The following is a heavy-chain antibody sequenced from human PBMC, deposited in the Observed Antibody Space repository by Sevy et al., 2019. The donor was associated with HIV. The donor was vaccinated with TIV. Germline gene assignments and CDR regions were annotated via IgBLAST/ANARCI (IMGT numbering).Heavy chain of an antibody. D-gene: IGHD3-10*01. Sequence: ASVKVYCKASGYTFTGYYVHWVRRAPGQGLEWMGWINPSSGGTNYGQKFHGRVTMTRDTSITTAYMELNSLRSDDTAVYYCARSVYGSGTYLNDYWGQGTLVTVSS. CDR3: ARSVYGSGTYLNDY. V-gene: IGHV1-2*02. J-gene: IGHJ4*02. CDR2: INPSSGGT. CDR1: GYTFTGYY.